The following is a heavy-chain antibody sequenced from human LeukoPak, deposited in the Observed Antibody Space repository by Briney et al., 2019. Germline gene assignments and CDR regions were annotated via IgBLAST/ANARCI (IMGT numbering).Heavy chain of an antibody. D-gene: IGHD4-23*01. CDR1: GFTFSSYG. J-gene: IGHJ4*02. V-gene: IGHV3-30*02. Sequence: PGGSLRLSCAASGFTFSSYGMHWVRQAPGKGLEWVAFIRYDGSNKYYADSVKGRFTISRDNSKNTLYLQMNSLRAEDTAVYYCARDYLNPHGGVVWGQGTLVTVSS. CDR3: ARDYLNPHGGVV. CDR2: IRYDGSNK.